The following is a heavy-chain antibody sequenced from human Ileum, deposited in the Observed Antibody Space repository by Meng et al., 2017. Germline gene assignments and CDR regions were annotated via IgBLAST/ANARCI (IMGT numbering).Heavy chain of an antibody. D-gene: IGHD3-22*01. CDR3: ARGHYDKYFDS. J-gene: IGHJ4*02. CDR2: MYFSGST. CDR1: GGSVNHGSYY. Sequence: VRLQVSGPGRLRPSETLSLTCSISGGSVNHGSYYWSWIRQPPGKGLEWIGYMYFSGSTKYNASLKSRVSISVDTSKKQFSLNLTSVTAADTAVYYCARGHYDKYFDSWGQGTLVTVSS. V-gene: IGHV4-61*01.